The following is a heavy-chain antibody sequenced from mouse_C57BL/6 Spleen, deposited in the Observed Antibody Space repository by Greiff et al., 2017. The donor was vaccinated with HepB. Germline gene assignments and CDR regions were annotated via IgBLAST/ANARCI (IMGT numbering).Heavy chain of an antibody. CDR1: GFTFSSYT. CDR2: ISGGGGNT. CDR3: ARQGSCPNYFDY. Sequence: DVKLVESGGGLVKPGGSLKLSCAASGFTFSSYTMSWVRQTPEKRLEWVATISGGGGNTYYPDSVTGRFTISRDNAKNTLYLQMSSLRSEDTALYYCARQGSCPNYFDYWGQGTTLAVSS. V-gene: IGHV5-9*01. J-gene: IGHJ2*01.